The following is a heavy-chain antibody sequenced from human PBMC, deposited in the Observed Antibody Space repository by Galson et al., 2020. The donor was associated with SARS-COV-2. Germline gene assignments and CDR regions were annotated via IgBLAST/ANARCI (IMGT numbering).Heavy chain of an antibody. J-gene: IGHJ3*02. D-gene: IGHD2-15*01. CDR2: ISWNGDNS. CDR1: GFTFDDYV. Sequence: TGGSLRLSCTASGFTFDDYVMDWVRQAPGKGLEWVSGISWNGDNSVYADSVKGRFTISRDNAKNSLYLQMNSLRADDTAFYYCAKAKSRCDDNTCYPFDIWGQGTMVTVS. CDR3: AKAKSRCDDNTCYPFDI. V-gene: IGHV3-9*01.